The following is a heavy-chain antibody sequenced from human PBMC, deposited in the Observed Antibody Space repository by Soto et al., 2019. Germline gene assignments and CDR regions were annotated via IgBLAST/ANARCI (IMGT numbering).Heavy chain of an antibody. CDR3: AKDPRYDFWSGYRHYFDY. CDR1: GFTFSSYG. J-gene: IGHJ4*02. V-gene: IGHV3-23*01. D-gene: IGHD3-3*01. CDR2: ISGSGGST. Sequence: QPGGSLRLSCAASGFTFSSYGMHWVRQAPGKGLEWVSAISGSGGSTYYADSVKGRFTISRDNSKNTLYLQMNSLRAEDTAVYYCAKDPRYDFWSGYRHYFDYWGQGTSVPVSS.